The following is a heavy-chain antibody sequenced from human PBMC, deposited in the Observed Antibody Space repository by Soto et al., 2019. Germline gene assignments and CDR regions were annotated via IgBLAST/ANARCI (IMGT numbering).Heavy chain of an antibody. D-gene: IGHD6-19*01. CDR2: IYRGGST. V-gene: IGHV4-30-2*01. CDR3: ARDTSVARFDY. CDR1: GGSFSGYY. Sequence: ASETLSLTCAVYGGSFSGYYWSWIRQPPGKGLEWIGCIYRGGSTYYNPSLTSRVTISVDRSKNPFSLRLTSVTAADTAVYFCARDTSVARFDYWGQGTLVTVSS. J-gene: IGHJ4*02.